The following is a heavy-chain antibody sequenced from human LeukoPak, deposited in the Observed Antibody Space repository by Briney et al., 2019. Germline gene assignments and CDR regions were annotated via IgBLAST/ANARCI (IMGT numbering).Heavy chain of an antibody. CDR2: IYYTGST. J-gene: IGHJ4*02. CDR3: ARDNSGSYIDY. D-gene: IGHD1-26*01. Sequence: PSETPSLTCTVSGGSIGTYYWTWIRQPPGKGLEWIGYIYYTGSTNYNPSLKSRVTISVDTSKNQFSLKLSSVTAADTAVYYCARDNSGSYIDYWGQGTLFTVSS. CDR1: GGSIGTYY. V-gene: IGHV4-59*01.